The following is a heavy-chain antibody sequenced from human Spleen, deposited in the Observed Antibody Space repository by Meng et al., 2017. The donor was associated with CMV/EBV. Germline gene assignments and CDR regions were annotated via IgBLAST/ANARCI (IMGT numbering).Heavy chain of an antibody. Sequence: RHWVRQASGKGLEWVGRIRSKANSYATAYAASVKGRFTISRDDSKNTAYLQMNSLKTEDTAVYYCTGIPTTYYDFWSGSKGDAFDIWGQGTMVTVSS. D-gene: IGHD3-3*01. J-gene: IGHJ3*02. CDR3: TGIPTTYYDFWSGSKGDAFDI. V-gene: IGHV3-73*01. CDR2: IRSKANSYAT.